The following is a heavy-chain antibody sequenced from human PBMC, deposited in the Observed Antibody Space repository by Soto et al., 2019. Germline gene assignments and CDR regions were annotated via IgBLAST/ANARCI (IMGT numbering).Heavy chain of an antibody. J-gene: IGHJ6*02. CDR2: FDPEDGET. V-gene: IGHV1-24*01. CDR3: ATAPRYSSSSVVYYYYYGMDV. CDR1: GYTLTELS. Sequence: ASVKVSCKVSGYTLTELSMHWVRQAPGKGLEWMGGFDPEDGETIYAQKFQGRVTMTEDTSTDTAYMELSSLRSEDTAVYYCATAPRYSSSSVVYYYYYGMDVWGQGTTVTVSS. D-gene: IGHD6-6*01.